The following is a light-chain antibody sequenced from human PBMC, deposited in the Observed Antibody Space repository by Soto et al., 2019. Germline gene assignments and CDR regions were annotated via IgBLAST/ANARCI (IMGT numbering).Light chain of an antibody. CDR1: QSISTW. Sequence: DIQMTQSPSTLSASVGDRVTITFRASQSISTWLAWYQQKPGKAPRLLIYDASRVKSGVPSRFSGSGSGKAFTLTISSLQPDDFGTYYCQQYNSFSTFSQGTKVDIK. CDR3: QQYNSFST. V-gene: IGKV1-5*01. CDR2: DAS. J-gene: IGKJ1*01.